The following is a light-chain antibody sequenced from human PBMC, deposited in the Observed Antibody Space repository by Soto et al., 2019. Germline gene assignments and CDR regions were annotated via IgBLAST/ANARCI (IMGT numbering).Light chain of an antibody. Sequence: VVLTQSPATLSLSPGERATLSCRVSATIFIYLAWYQQKPGQAPRLLIYDTSNRATGVPARFSGSGSGTDFTLTISNLEPEDFAIYYCQLRYRWPPITFGQGTRLEIK. CDR2: DTS. CDR3: QLRYRWPPIT. J-gene: IGKJ5*01. V-gene: IGKV3-11*01. CDR1: ATIFIY.